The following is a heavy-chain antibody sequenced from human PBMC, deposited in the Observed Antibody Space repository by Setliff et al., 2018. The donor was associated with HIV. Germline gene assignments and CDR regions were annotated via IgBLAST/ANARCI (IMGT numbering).Heavy chain of an antibody. D-gene: IGHD2-2*02. Sequence: SVKVSCKASGGTFSTYSMNWVRQAPGQGLEWMGGIIPFFRTTNYAQKFQGGVTVTADISTSTAYMELRSLRSDDTAVYYCARYRPNHPQNAFEIWGQGTMVTVS. V-gene: IGHV1-69*06. CDR3: ARYRPNHPQNAFEI. CDR2: IIPFFRTT. J-gene: IGHJ3*02. CDR1: GGTFSTYS.